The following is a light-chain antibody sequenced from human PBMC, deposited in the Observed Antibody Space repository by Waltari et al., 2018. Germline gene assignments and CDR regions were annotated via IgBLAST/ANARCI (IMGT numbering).Light chain of an antibody. J-gene: IGLJ2*01. CDR3: AAWDDSLSGLV. V-gene: IGLV1-47*01. Sequence: QSVLTQPPSASGTPGQRVPISCSGSSSNIGSNYVYWYQQLPGTAPKPLIYKNNQRPPRVPHRVSGSKTGTSAALAVGGLRAEDEADYYCAAWDDSLSGLVFGGGTKLTVL. CDR2: KNN. CDR1: SSNIGSNY.